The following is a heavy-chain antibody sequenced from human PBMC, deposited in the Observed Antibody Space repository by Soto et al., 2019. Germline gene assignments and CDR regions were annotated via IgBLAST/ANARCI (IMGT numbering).Heavy chain of an antibody. J-gene: IGHJ6*02. CDR1: KFTFRTYV. CDR3: AREMIPMIMGGMSAMDV. D-gene: IGHD3-22*01. CDR2: ISFDGSNK. V-gene: IGHV3-30*04. Sequence: QVQLAESGGGVVQPERSQRLSCAASKFTFRTYVMHWVRQAPGKGLEWVALISFDGSNKYYADSVKGRFTISRDNSKNTMYLQMNSLRPEDTAVYYCAREMIPMIMGGMSAMDVWGQGTTVTVSS.